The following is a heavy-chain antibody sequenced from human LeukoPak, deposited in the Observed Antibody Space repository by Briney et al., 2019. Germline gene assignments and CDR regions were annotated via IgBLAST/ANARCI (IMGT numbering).Heavy chain of an antibody. J-gene: IGHJ4*02. CDR1: GFTFSSYA. CDR2: ISYDGSNK. CDR3: ARDDYVWGSYRYPTDVQFDY. V-gene: IGHV3-30*04. D-gene: IGHD3-16*02. Sequence: PGGSLRLSCAASGFTFSSYAMHWVRQAPGKGLEWVAVISYDGSNKYYADSVKGRFTISRDNSKNTLYLQMNSLRAEDTAVYYCARDDYVWGSYRYPTDVQFDYWGQGTLVTVSS.